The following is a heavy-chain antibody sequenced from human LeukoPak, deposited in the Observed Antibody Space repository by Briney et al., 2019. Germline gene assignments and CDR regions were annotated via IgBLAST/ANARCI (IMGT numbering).Heavy chain of an antibody. CDR3: ARGKTYFDY. CDR1: GFTFSSFS. J-gene: IGHJ4*02. Sequence: GGPLSLSCAASGFTFSSFSMNWARKPPGKGVEWVSSISSSSSYIYYADSVKGRFTISRDNAKNSLYLQMNSLRAEDTAVYYCARGKTYFDYWGQGTLVTVSS. V-gene: IGHV3-21*01. CDR2: ISSSSSYI.